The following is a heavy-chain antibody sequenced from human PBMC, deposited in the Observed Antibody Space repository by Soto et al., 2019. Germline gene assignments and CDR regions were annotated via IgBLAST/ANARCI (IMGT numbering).Heavy chain of an antibody. Sequence: SVEASSKACGVGNSSYAIWSPRQEPGQGLEWMGGIIPIFGTANYAQKFQGRVTITADESTSTAYMELSSLRSEDTAVYYCARGHYYDSSGYYDAFDIWGQGTMVTVSS. V-gene: IGHV1-69*13. CDR1: GVGNSSYA. CDR2: IIPIFGTA. CDR3: ARGHYYDSSGYYDAFDI. D-gene: IGHD3-22*01. J-gene: IGHJ3*02.